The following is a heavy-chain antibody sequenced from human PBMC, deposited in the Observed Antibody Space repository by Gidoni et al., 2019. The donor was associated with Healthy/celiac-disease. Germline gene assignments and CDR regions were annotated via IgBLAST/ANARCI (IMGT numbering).Heavy chain of an antibody. J-gene: IGHJ6*02. CDR1: GFTVSSNY. Sequence: EVQLVESGGGLVQPGGSLRLSCAAYGFTVSSNYMSWVRQAPGMWLEWVSVISSVGSTYYADSVKGRFTISRDNSKNTLYLQMNSLRAEDTAVYYCARKQTGVWGLGTTVTVSS. CDR2: ISSVGST. V-gene: IGHV3-66*01. CDR3: ARKQTGV.